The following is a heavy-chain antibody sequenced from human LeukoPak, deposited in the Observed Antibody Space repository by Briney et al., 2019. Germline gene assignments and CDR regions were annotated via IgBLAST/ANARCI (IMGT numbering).Heavy chain of an antibody. CDR1: GFTLSKYW. J-gene: IGHJ4*02. Sequence: GGSLRLAWAADGFTLSKYWMRWGRQAEGKGREWEANIKEEGSEKHYVGSGEGRFIISRDNAKNSLYLQMNSLGADDTAVYYCALLGVSFDFWGQGTLVTVSS. D-gene: IGHD2-8*02. V-gene: IGHV3-7*01. CDR3: ALLGVSFDF. CDR2: IKEEGSEK.